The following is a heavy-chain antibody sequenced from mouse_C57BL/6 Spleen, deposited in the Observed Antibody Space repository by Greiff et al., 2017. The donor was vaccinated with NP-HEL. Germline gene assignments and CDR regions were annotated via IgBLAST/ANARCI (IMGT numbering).Heavy chain of an antibody. V-gene: IGHV2-2*01. D-gene: IGHD1-1*01. J-gene: IGHJ1*03. CDR3: ARNWAVGSYGYFDV. CDR1: GFSLTSYG. CDR2: IWSGGST. Sequence: QVQLKESGPGLVQPSQSLSITCTVSGFSLTSYGVHWVRQSPGKGLEWLGVIWSGGSTDYNAAFISRLSISKDNSKSQVFFKMNSLQADDTAIYYCARNWAVGSYGYFDVWGTGTTVTVSS.